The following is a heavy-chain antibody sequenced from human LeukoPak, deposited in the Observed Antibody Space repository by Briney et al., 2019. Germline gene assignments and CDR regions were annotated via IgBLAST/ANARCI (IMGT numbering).Heavy chain of an antibody. CDR3: ARGRGAFDP. V-gene: IGHV3-7*01. D-gene: IGHD3-10*01. Sequence: PGGSLRLSCAASGFTFSSYWMGWVRQAPGKGLEWVANIKQDGSEKYYVDSVKGRFTISRDNAKNSLYLQTNSLRAEDTAVCYCARGRGAFDPWGQGTLVTVSS. CDR2: IKQDGSEK. CDR1: GFTFSSYW. J-gene: IGHJ5*02.